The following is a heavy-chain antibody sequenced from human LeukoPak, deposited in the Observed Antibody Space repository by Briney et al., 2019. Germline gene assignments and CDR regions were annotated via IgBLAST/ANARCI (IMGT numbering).Heavy chain of an antibody. V-gene: IGHV1-46*01. CDR3: ARAGWASPAAISEDY. D-gene: IGHD2-2*01. Sequence: ASVKVACKASGYTFTSYYMHWVRQAPGQGLEWMGIINPSGGSTSYAQKFQGRVTMTRDTSTSTVYMELSSLRSEDTAVYYCARAGWASPAAISEDYWGQGTLVTVSS. CDR2: INPSGGST. CDR1: GYTFTSYY. J-gene: IGHJ4*02.